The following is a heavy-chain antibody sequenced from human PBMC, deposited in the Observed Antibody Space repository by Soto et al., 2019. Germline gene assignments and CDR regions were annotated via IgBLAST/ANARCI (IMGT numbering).Heavy chain of an antibody. J-gene: IGHJ4*02. CDR2: INHSGST. V-gene: IGHV4-34*01. D-gene: IGHD1-26*01. CDR3: ARSSWGVGATTPW. Sequence: QVQLQQWGAGLLKPSETLSLTCAVYGGSFSGYYWSWIRQPPGKGLEWIGEINHSGSTNYNPSLKSRVPISVDTSKNQFSLKLSSVPAADTAVYYCARSSWGVGATTPWWGQGTLVTVSS. CDR1: GGSFSGYY.